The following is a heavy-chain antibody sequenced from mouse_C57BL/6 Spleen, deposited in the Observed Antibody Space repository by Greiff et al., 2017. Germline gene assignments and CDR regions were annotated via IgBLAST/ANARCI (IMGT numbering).Heavy chain of an antibody. Sequence: QVQLQQSGPGLVQPSQSLSITCTVSGFSLTSYGVHWVRQSPGKGLEWLGVIWSGGSTDYNAAFISRLSISKDNSKSQVFFKMNSLQADDTALYYCASVYYDYDGDAMDYWGQGTSVTVSS. V-gene: IGHV2-2*01. CDR1: GFSLTSYG. D-gene: IGHD2-4*01. J-gene: IGHJ4*01. CDR3: ASVYYDYDGDAMDY. CDR2: IWSGGST.